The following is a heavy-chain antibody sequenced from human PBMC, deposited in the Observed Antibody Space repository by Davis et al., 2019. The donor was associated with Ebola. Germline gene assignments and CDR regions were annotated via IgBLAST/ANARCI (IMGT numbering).Heavy chain of an antibody. CDR2: INPSGGST. Sequence: AASVKVSCKASGYAFTSYDINWVRQATGQGLEWMGIINPSGGSTSYAQKFQGRVTMTRDTSTSTVYMELSSLRSDDTAVYYCAREQVIVGATQPGFDPWGQGTLVTVSS. CDR3: AREQVIVGATQPGFDP. D-gene: IGHD1-26*01. V-gene: IGHV1-46*01. J-gene: IGHJ5*02. CDR1: GYAFTSYD.